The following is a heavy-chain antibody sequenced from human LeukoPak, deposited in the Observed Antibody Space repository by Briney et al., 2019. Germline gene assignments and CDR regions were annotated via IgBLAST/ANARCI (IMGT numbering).Heavy chain of an antibody. J-gene: IGHJ4*02. D-gene: IGHD6-13*01. Sequence: SVKVSCKASGGTFSSYAISWVRQAPGQELEWMGGIIPIFGTANYAQKFQGRVTITADESTSTAYMELSSLRSEDTAVYYCARSMYSSSPPLYFDYWGQGTLVTVSS. CDR2: IIPIFGTA. CDR3: ARSMYSSSPPLYFDY. CDR1: GGTFSSYA. V-gene: IGHV1-69*13.